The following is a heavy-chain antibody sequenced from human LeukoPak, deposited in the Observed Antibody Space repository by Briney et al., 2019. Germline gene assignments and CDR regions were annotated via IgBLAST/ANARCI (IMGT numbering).Heavy chain of an antibody. CDR3: ARVGSSGWYVHPTLDY. Sequence: ASVKVSCKASGYTFSGYYIHWVRQAPGQGLEWMAWINPSNGDTNYAQRFQGRVTMTRDTSISTAYMELTRLISDDTAVYYCARVGSSGWYVHPTLDYWGQGTLVTVSS. CDR2: INPSNGDT. CDR1: GYTFSGYY. D-gene: IGHD6-19*01. J-gene: IGHJ4*02. V-gene: IGHV1-2*02.